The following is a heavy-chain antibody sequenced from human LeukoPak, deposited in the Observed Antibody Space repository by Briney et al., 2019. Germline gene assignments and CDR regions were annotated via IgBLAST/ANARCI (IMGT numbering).Heavy chain of an antibody. D-gene: IGHD5-18*01. Sequence: SQTLSLTRTVSGGSISSGSYYWSWIRQPAGKGLEWIGRIYTSGSTNYNPSLKSRVTISVDTSKNQFSLKLSSVTAADTAVYYCARDTAMAYYYYGMDVWGQGTTVTVSS. CDR1: GGSISSGSYY. J-gene: IGHJ6*02. CDR2: IYTSGST. CDR3: ARDTAMAYYYYGMDV. V-gene: IGHV4-61*02.